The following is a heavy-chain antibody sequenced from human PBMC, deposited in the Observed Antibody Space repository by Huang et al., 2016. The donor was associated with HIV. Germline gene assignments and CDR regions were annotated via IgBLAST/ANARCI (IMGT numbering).Heavy chain of an antibody. CDR3: SPSGNDYYYFYMDV. V-gene: IGHV3-49*03. J-gene: IGHJ6*03. D-gene: IGHD6-25*01. Sequence: VESGGAVIQPGQFLRLSCGGSGFVFNDYTINWFRQAPGKWLEWISVIRSKSCGGTAKYAPSVKDRFSVSRDEARNIAYLQMDNPTVDDTAVYFCSPSGNDYYYFYMDVWGKGTSVIVSS. CDR1: GFVFNDYT. CDR2: IRSKSCGGTA.